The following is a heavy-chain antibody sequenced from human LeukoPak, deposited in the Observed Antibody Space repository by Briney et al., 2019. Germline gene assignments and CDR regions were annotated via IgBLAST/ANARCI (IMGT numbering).Heavy chain of an antibody. CDR2: IYHSGST. Sequence: SQTLSLTCAVSGGSISSGGYSWSWIRQPPGKGLEWIGYIYHSGSTYYNPSLKSRVTISVDRSKNQFSLKLSSVAAAGTAVYYCARGGGGLRPFDYWGQGTLVTVSS. J-gene: IGHJ4*02. CDR1: GGSISSGGYS. V-gene: IGHV4-30-2*01. D-gene: IGHD5-12*01. CDR3: ARGGGGLRPFDY.